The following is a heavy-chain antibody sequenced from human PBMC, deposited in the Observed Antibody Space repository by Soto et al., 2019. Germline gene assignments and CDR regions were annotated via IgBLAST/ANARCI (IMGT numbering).Heavy chain of an antibody. CDR1: GFTFSSYS. J-gene: IGHJ3*02. Sequence: EVQLVESGGGLVKPGGSLRLSCAASGFTFSSYSMNWVRQAPGKGLEWVSSISSSSSYIYYADSVKGRFTISRDNAKNSLYLQMNSLRAEDTAVYYCARSVVPAATYDAFDIWGQGTMVTVSS. CDR2: ISSSSSYI. V-gene: IGHV3-21*01. CDR3: ARSVVPAATYDAFDI. D-gene: IGHD2-2*01.